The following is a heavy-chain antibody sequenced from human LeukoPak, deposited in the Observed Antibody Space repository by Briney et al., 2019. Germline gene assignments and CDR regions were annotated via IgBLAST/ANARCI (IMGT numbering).Heavy chain of an antibody. CDR2: ISSSSSTI. J-gene: IGHJ4*02. CDR1: GFTFSSYS. D-gene: IGHD6-13*01. CDR3: ARLSYSSWYDY. Sequence: GGSLRLSCAASGFTFSSYSMNWVRQAPGKGLEWVSYISSSSSTIYYADSVKGRFTISRDNAKNSLYLQMNRLRAEDTAVYYCARLSYSSWYDYWGQGTLVTVSS. V-gene: IGHV3-48*01.